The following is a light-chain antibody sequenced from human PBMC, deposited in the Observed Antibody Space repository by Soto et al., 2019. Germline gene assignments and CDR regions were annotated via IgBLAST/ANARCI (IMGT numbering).Light chain of an antibody. J-gene: IGLJ1*01. CDR1: SSDVGRYNY. Sequence: QSALTQPRSVSGSPGQSVTISCTGTSSDVGRYNYVSWYQQHPGKAPKLIIYDVTQRPSGVPDRFSGSKSGNTASLTISGLQAEDEVDYYCCSYAGDYIFVFGTGTKSPS. CDR2: DVT. V-gene: IGLV2-11*01. CDR3: CSYAGDYIFV.